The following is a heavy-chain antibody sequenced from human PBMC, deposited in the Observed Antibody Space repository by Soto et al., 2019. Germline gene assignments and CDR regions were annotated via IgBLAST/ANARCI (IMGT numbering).Heavy chain of an antibody. CDR1: GLTFSSST. Sequence: QVHLVQSGAEVKKPGSSVKVSCKASGLTFSSSTLTWVRQVPGQGPEWMGGIIPFFSSVNYAQKFQDRVTITADVSTSTTYMELRSLRSEDTAVYYCARGHLYGGNSDAFEFWGQGTVVTVSS. CDR2: IIPFFSSV. D-gene: IGHD2-21*02. J-gene: IGHJ3*01. V-gene: IGHV1-69*12. CDR3: ARGHLYGGNSDAFEF.